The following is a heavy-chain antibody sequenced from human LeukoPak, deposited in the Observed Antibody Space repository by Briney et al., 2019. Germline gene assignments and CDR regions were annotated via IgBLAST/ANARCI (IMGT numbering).Heavy chain of an antibody. D-gene: IGHD2-15*01. Sequence: GASVKVSCKASGYTFTSYDINWVRQATGQGLEWMGWISAYNGNTNYAQKLQGRVTMTTDTSTSTAYMELRSLRSDDTAVYYCARDRRSYCSGANCDSGTDYWGQGTLVTVSS. J-gene: IGHJ4*02. CDR3: ARDRRSYCSGANCDSGTDY. CDR2: ISAYNGNT. CDR1: GYTFTSYD. V-gene: IGHV1-18*01.